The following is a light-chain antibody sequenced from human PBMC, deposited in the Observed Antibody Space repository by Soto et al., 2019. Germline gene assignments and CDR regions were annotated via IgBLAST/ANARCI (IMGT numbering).Light chain of an antibody. V-gene: IGLV1-44*01. CDR2: SYN. Sequence: QSVLTQSPSASGTPGQRVSISCSGSTSNIGTHTVNWYQHVPGTAPKLLIYSYNQRPSAVPGRFSGSKSGTSASLAISGLLSEDEADYYCATWDDSLNVVFGGGTKLTVL. CDR1: TSNIGTHT. J-gene: IGLJ2*01. CDR3: ATWDDSLNVV.